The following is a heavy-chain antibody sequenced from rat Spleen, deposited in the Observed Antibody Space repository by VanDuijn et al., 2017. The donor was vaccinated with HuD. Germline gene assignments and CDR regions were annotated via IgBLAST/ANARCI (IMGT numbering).Heavy chain of an antibody. V-gene: IGHV2-30*01. D-gene: IGHD1-10*01. CDR3: TREGYNNWGAFAY. J-gene: IGHJ3*01. CDR2: IWSGGST. Sequence: QVQLKESGPGLVQPSQTLSLTCTVSGFSLTSYNVHWVRQPTGKGLEWMGAIWSGGSTDYNSALKSRLSISRDTSKSQVFLKRNSLQTEDTAIYFCTREGYNNWGAFAYWGQGTLVTVSS. CDR1: GFSLTSYN.